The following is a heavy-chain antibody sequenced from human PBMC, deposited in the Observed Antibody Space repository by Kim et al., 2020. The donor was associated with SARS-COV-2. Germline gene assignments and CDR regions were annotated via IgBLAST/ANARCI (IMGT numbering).Heavy chain of an antibody. CDR3: ARVLRVVRGVTRSCGMDV. V-gene: IGHV3-30*04. CDR1: GFTFSSYA. D-gene: IGHD3-10*01. CDR2: ISYDGSNK. J-gene: IGHJ6*02. Sequence: GGSLRLSCAASGFTFSSYAMHWVRQAPGKGLEWVAVISYDGSNKYYADSVKGRFTISRDNSKNTLYLQMNSLRAEDTAVYYCARVLRVVRGVTRSCGMDVWGQGTTVTVSS.